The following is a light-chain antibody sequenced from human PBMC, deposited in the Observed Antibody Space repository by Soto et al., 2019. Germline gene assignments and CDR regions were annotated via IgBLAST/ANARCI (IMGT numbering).Light chain of an antibody. J-gene: IGKJ4*01. Sequence: DIQMTQSPSTLSGSVGDRVTITCRASQTISSWLAWYQQKPGKAPKLLIYAASTLQSGVPSRFSGSGSGTDFTLTITSLQPEDFATYFCQQANSFPGLTFGGGTKVDI. V-gene: IGKV1-12*01. CDR1: QTISSW. CDR3: QQANSFPGLT. CDR2: AAS.